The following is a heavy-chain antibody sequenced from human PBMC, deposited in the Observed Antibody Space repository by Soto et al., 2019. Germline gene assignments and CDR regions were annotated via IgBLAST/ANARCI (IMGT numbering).Heavy chain of an antibody. J-gene: IGHJ4*02. Sequence: QVQLQESGPVLVTPSETLSLTCTVSGDYITHYYWSWIRQYAGNGLECIGRIHTSGITNYNPSLRSRVTRSADTSKNQFSLKMSSVTAADAAVYYCATVGGSFFDNWGQGTLVTVSS. CDR3: ATVGGSFFDN. CDR1: GDYITHYY. CDR2: IHTSGIT. V-gene: IGHV4-4*07. D-gene: IGHD1-26*01.